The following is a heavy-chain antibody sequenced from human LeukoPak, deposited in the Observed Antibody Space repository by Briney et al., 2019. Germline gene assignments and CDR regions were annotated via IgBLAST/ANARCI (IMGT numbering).Heavy chain of an antibody. Sequence: ASVKVSCKASGYTFTTYGISWVRQAPGQGLEWMGWINAYNGNTIYAQKLQGRVTMTTGTSASTAYMELRGLRSDDTAVYYCARASDLDSFDYWGQGTLVTVSS. CDR1: GYTFTTYG. J-gene: IGHJ4*02. CDR3: ARASDLDSFDY. CDR2: INAYNGNT. V-gene: IGHV1-18*01.